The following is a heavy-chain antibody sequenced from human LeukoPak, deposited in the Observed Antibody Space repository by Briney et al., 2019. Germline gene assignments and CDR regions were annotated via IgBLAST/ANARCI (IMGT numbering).Heavy chain of an antibody. J-gene: IGHJ4*02. CDR2: IKTDGVTT. CDR3: AKVASRYSSGWYAFDY. V-gene: IGHV3-74*01. D-gene: IGHD6-19*01. Sequence: GGSLRLSCAASGFTLSNYWMHWVRQAPGKGLVWVSRIKTDGVTTNYADSVKGRFTISRDNAKNTLYLQMNSLRAEDTAVYYCAKVASRYSSGWYAFDYWGQGTLVTVSS. CDR1: GFTLSNYW.